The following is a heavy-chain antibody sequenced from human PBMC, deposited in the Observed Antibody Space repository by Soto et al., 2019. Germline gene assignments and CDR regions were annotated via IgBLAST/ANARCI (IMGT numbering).Heavy chain of an antibody. CDR1: GYTFTSYG. J-gene: IGHJ3*02. Sequence: QVQLVQSGAEVKKPGASVKVSCKASGYTFTSYGISWVRQAPGQGLEWMGWISAYNGNTNYAQKLQGRVTMTTDTSTSTAYMELSSLRSDDTAVYYCGRDLGTVPAARGDAFDIWGQGTMVTVSS. D-gene: IGHD2-2*01. CDR3: GRDLGTVPAARGDAFDI. V-gene: IGHV1-18*04. CDR2: ISAYNGNT.